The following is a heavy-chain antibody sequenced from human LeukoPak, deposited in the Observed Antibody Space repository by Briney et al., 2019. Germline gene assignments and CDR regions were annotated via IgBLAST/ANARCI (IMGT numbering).Heavy chain of an antibody. CDR2: IYYSGST. J-gene: IGHJ4*02. V-gene: IGHV4-61*08. D-gene: IGHD2-15*01. CDR1: GGSISSGGYY. Sequence: PSETLSLTCTVSGGSISSGGYYWSWIRQHPGKGLEWIGYIYYSGSTNYNPSLKSRVTISVDTSKNQFSLKLSSVTAADTAVYYCARVLSELNTIDYWGQGTLVTVSS. CDR3: ARVLSELNTIDY.